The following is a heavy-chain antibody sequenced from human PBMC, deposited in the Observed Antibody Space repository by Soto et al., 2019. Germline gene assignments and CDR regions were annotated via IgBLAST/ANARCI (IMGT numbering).Heavy chain of an antibody. D-gene: IGHD3-10*01. Sequence: QVQLVQSGPEVKNPGASVRVSCVASGYAFTSYGVNCVRQAPGQGLEWMGWIAPHSGRTTYLPKFQGRVTMSADVSTNTAYIELRSLKSDDTGIYFCARAATGSYHSAYWGQGTVVTVSS. CDR3: ARAATGSYHSAY. CDR1: GYAFTSYG. J-gene: IGHJ1*01. V-gene: IGHV1-18*04. CDR2: IAPHSGRT.